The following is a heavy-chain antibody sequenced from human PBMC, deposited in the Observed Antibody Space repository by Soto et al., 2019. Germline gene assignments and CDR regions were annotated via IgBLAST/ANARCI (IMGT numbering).Heavy chain of an antibody. CDR2: NYYSGIT. D-gene: IGHD6-6*01. CDR3: ARGSSIAGLYYGMDV. V-gene: IGHV4-31*01. J-gene: IGHJ6*02. CDR1: GGSISSGGYY. Sequence: QVQLQESGPGLVKPSQTLSLTCTVSGGSISSGGYYWTWIRQHPGKGLEWIGYNYYSGITYYNPSIMSPVTISLDTSKNQFSLKLSSVTAADTAVYYCARGSSIAGLYYGMDVWGQGTTVTVSS.